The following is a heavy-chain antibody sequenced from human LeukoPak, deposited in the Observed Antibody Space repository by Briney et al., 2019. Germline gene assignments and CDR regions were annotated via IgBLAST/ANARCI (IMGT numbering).Heavy chain of an antibody. CDR1: GFTFSSYD. CDR2: IRPSGDNT. V-gene: IGHV3-23*01. J-gene: IGHJ6*04. Sequence: GALRLSCAASGFTFSSYDMTWVRQAPGRGLEWVSSIRPSGDNTYYGDSVKGRFTISRDNAKNSLYLQMNSLRAEDTVVYYCAELGITMIGGVWGKGTTVTISS. D-gene: IGHD3-10*02. CDR3: AELGITMIGGV.